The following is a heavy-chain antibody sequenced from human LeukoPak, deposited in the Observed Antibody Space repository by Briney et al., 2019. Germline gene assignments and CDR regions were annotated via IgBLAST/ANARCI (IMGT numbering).Heavy chain of an antibody. CDR1: GGSISSYY. D-gene: IGHD1-26*01. CDR3: ARRMVGAYYFDY. J-gene: IGHJ4*02. Sequence: SETLSLTCTVSGGSISSYYWSWIRQPPGKGLEWIGYTYYSGSTNYSPSLKSRVTISVDTSKNQFSLKLSSVTAADTAVYYCARRMVGAYYFDYWGQGILVTVSS. V-gene: IGHV4-59*01. CDR2: TYYSGST.